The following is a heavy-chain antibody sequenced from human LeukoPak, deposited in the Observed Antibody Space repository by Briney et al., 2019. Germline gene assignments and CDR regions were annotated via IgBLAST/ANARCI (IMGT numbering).Heavy chain of an antibody. Sequence: ASVKVSYKASGYTFTNYDITWLRQAPGQGLEWMGWISAYSGHTNYAQKLQGRVSMTTDTSTSTAYMDLRSLRSDDTAVYYCARSSGVRDWFDPWGQGTLVTVSS. CDR2: ISAYSGHT. J-gene: IGHJ5*02. V-gene: IGHV1-18*01. CDR3: ARSSGVRDWFDP. D-gene: IGHD6-6*01. CDR1: GYTFTNYD.